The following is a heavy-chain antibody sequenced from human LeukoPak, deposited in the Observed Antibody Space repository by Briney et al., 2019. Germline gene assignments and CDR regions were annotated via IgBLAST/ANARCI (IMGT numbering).Heavy chain of an antibody. CDR2: ISSSSSTI. CDR3: AREFGPSGLGPLSAFDI. D-gene: IGHD3-22*01. J-gene: IGHJ3*02. V-gene: IGHV3-48*01. CDR1: GFTFSSHS. Sequence: PGGSLRLSCAASGFTFSSHSMNWVRQAPGKGLEWVSYISSSSSTIYYADSVKGRFTISRDNAKNSLYLQMNSLRAEDTAVYYCAREFGPSGLGPLSAFDIWGQGTMVTVSS.